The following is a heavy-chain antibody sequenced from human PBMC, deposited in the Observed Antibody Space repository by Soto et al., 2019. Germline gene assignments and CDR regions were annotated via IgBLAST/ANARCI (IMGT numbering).Heavy chain of an antibody. CDR2: ISGSGGST. CDR3: ANHRDYYYYMDV. Sequence: EVQLLESGGGLVQPGGSLRLSCAASGFTFSSYAMSWVRQAPGKGLEWVSAISGSGGSTYYADSVKGRFTISRDNSKNTLYLQMNSLRAEDTAVYYCANHRDYYYYMDVWGKGTTVTVSS. CDR1: GFTFSSYA. V-gene: IGHV3-23*01. J-gene: IGHJ6*03.